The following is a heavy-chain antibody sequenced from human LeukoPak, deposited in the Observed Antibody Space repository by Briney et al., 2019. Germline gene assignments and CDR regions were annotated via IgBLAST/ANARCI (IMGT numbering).Heavy chain of an antibody. CDR2: ISGSGGST. V-gene: IGHV3-23*01. CDR1: GFTFSSYA. CDR3: AKDAKPYYYDSSGYYYAGAFDI. D-gene: IGHD3-22*01. Sequence: GCSLTLSCAASGFTFSSYAMSWVRPAPGTGLDLISAISGSGGSTYYEYSVKGRFTISRDNSKNTLHLQTNSLRAEDTAVYYCAKDAKPYYYDSSGYYYAGAFDIWGQGSMVTVSS. J-gene: IGHJ3*02.